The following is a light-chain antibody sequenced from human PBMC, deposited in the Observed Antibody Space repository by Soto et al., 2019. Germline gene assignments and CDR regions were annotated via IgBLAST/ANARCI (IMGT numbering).Light chain of an antibody. J-gene: IGLJ1*01. CDR3: SSYTNTRTYV. CDR2: EVN. CDR1: SSDVGDYNY. V-gene: IGLV2-14*01. Sequence: QSVLIQPASVSGSPGQSITISCTGTSSDVGDYNYVSWYQQHPDRVPKLIIFEVNNRPSGVSNRFSGSKSGITASLTISGLQAEDEADYYCSSYTNTRTYVFGTGTQLTVL.